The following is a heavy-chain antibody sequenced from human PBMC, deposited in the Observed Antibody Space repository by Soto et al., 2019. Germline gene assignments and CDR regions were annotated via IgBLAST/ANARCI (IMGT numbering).Heavy chain of an antibody. Sequence: GASLQISCGASGYSFPGFWIGWVRQMPGKGLEWLGIIFPGDSDTRYSPSFQGQVTISVDKSISTAYLQWSSLKASDTAMYYCARRGAGYNYDYWGQGTLVTVSS. V-gene: IGHV5-51*01. J-gene: IGHJ4*02. CDR1: GYSFPGFW. D-gene: IGHD5-12*01. CDR2: IFPGDSDT. CDR3: ARRGAGYNYDY.